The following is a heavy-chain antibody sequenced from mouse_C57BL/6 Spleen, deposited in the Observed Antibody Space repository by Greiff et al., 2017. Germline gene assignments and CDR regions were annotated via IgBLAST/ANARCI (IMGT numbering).Heavy chain of an antibody. CDR2: IRSKSNNYAT. CDR3: VREEYWFAY. V-gene: IGHV10-1*01. D-gene: IGHD5-2*01. Sequence: EVQRVESGGGLVQPKGSLKLSCAASGFSFNTYAMNWVRQAPGKGLEWVARIRSKSNNYATYYADSVKDRFTISRDDSESMLYLQMNNLKTEDTAMYYCVREEYWFAYWGQGTLVTVSA. CDR1: GFSFNTYA. J-gene: IGHJ3*01.